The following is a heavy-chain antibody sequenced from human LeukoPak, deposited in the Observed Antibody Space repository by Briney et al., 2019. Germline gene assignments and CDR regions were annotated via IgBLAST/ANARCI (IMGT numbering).Heavy chain of an antibody. CDR3: ATTTTVTIGY. J-gene: IGHJ4*02. D-gene: IGHD4-17*01. CDR2: INHSGST. V-gene: IGHV4-34*01. CDR1: GGSFSGYY. Sequence: SETLSLTCAVYGGSFSGYYCSWIRQPPGKGLEWIGEINHSGSTNYNPSLKSRVTISVDTSKNQFSLKLSSVTAADTAVYYCATTTTVTIGYWGQGTLVTVSS.